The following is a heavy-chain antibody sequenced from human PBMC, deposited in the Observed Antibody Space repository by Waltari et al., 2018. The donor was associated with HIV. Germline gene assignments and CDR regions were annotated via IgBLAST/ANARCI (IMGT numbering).Heavy chain of an antibody. J-gene: IGHJ3*02. D-gene: IGHD2-2*01. V-gene: IGHV4-59*01. CDR2: IYSSGTT. CDR1: GGSISNYY. CDR3: ARGGCSSASCPRKDAFDI. Sequence: QVQLQESGPGLVKPSETQSLNCTVSGGSISNYYWTWIRQPPGKALEWIGYIYSSGTTTYTPSLKSRVTISVDSAKSQFSLSLNSVTAADTAIYHCARGGCSSASCPRKDAFDIWGQGTMVTVSS.